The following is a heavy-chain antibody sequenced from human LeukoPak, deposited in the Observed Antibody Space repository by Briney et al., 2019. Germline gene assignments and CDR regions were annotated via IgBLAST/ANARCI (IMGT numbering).Heavy chain of an antibody. J-gene: IGHJ4*02. Sequence: GGSLRLSCAASGFTFSSYSMNWVRQAPGKGLEWVSSISSSSSYIYYADSVKGRFTISRDDAKNSLYLQMNSLRAEDTAVYYCARLSGDTAEFDYWGQGTLVTVSP. D-gene: IGHD7-27*01. CDR3: ARLSGDTAEFDY. V-gene: IGHV3-21*01. CDR1: GFTFSSYS. CDR2: ISSSSSYI.